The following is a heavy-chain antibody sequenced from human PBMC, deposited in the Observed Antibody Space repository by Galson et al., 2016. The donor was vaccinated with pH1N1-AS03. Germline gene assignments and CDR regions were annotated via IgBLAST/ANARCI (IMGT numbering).Heavy chain of an antibody. Sequence: CAISGDSVSSDRAAWNWIRQSPSSGLEWLGRTYYRSKWYYDYAVSEESRMTIRPDTSKNQVTLQLNSVTPEDTADYYCARGGLGTMVSLFHHWGQGTLVTVSS. V-gene: IGHV6-1*01. CDR3: ARGGLGTMVSLFHH. CDR1: GDSVSSDRAA. D-gene: IGHD2-8*01. CDR2: TYYRSKWYY. J-gene: IGHJ1*01.